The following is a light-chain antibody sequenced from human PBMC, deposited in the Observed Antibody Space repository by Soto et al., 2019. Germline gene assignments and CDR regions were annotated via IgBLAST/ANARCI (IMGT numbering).Light chain of an antibody. Sequence: QSVLTQPASVSGSPGQSITISCTGTSSDVGGYNYVSWYQQHPVKAPKLMIYDVTNRPSGVSDRFSGSKSGNTASLTISGLQAEDEAEYYCSSYTSSSTPYVFGTGTKLTVL. J-gene: IGLJ1*01. CDR1: SSDVGGYNY. CDR2: DVT. CDR3: SSYTSSSTPYV. V-gene: IGLV2-14*01.